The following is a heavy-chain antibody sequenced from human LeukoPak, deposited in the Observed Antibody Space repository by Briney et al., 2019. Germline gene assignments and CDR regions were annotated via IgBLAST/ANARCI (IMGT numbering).Heavy chain of an antibody. CDR1: GGSISSYY. CDR2: IYYSGST. D-gene: IGHD3-10*01. V-gene: IGHV4-59*01. J-gene: IGHJ5*02. CDR3: ARVDYYGSGSYEWFDP. Sequence: SETLSLTCTVPGGSISSYYWSWIRQPPGKGLEWIGYIYYSGSTNYNPSLKSRVTISVDTSKNQFSLKLSSVTAADTAVYYCARVDYYGSGSYEWFDPWAREPWSPSPQ.